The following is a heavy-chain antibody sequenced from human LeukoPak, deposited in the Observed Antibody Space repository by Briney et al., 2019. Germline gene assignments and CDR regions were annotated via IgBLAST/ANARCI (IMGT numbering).Heavy chain of an antibody. V-gene: IGHV1-69*05. CDR3: ARAKDRALNYYYYMDV. CDR1: GGTFSSYA. D-gene: IGHD1-14*01. CDR2: IIPIFGTA. Sequence: SVKVSCKASGGTFSSYAISWVRQAPGQGLEWMGGIIPIFGTANYAQKFQGRVTITTDESTSTAYMEPSSLRSEDTAVYYCARAKDRALNYYYYMDVWGKGTTVTVSS. J-gene: IGHJ6*03.